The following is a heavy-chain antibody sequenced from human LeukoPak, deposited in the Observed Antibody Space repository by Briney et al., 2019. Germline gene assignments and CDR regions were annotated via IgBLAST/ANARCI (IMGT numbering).Heavy chain of an antibody. D-gene: IGHD2-2*01. CDR2: IIPIFGTA. V-gene: IGHV1-69*13. J-gene: IGHJ5*02. Sequence: SVKVSCKASRGTFSSYAISWVRQAPGQGLEWMGGIIPIFGTANYAEKFQGRVTITADEFTSTAYMELSSLRSEDTAVYYCARLFTPRYCSTTSCYWKGWFDPWGQGTLVTVSS. CDR3: ARLFTPRYCSTTSCYWKGWFDP. CDR1: RGTFSSYA.